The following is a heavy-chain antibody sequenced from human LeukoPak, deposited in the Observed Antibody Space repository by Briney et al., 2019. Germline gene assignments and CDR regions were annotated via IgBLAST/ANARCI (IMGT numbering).Heavy chain of an antibody. D-gene: IGHD1-1*01. CDR2: INHSGST. CDR3: ARRGVPKNWFDP. Sequence: SETLSLTCTVSGGSISSSTHCWSWVRQPPGKGLEWIGEINHSGSTNYNPSLKSRVTISVDTSKNQFSLKLSSVTAADTAVYYCARRGVPKNWFDPWGQGTLVTVSS. J-gene: IGHJ5*02. CDR1: GGSISSSTHC. V-gene: IGHV4-4*02.